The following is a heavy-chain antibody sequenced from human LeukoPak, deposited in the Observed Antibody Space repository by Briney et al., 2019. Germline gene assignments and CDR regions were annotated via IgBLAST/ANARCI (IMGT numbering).Heavy chain of an antibody. CDR2: IYHSGST. J-gene: IGHJ5*02. CDR1: GGSISSGGYS. D-gene: IGHD2-2*02. V-gene: IGHV4-30-2*01. CDR3: ARRPNTRYCSSTSCYTQWFDP. Sequence: SETLSLTCAVSGGSISSGGYSWSWIRQPPGKGLEWIGYIYHSGSTNYNPSLKSRVTILVDTSKNQFSLKLSSVTAADTAVYYCARRPNTRYCSSTSCYTQWFDPWGQGTLVTVSS.